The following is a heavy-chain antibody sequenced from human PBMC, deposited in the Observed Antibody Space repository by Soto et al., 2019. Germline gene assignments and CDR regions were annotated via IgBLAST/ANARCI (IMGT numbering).Heavy chain of an antibody. D-gene: IGHD1-26*01. J-gene: IGHJ4*02. V-gene: IGHV3-30-3*01. CDR1: GFTFSSYA. CDR3: ARGLVGATKTFDY. CDR2: ISYDGSNK. Sequence: GGSLSLSCAASGFTFSSYAMHWVRQAPGKGLEWVAVISYDGSNKYYADSVKGRFTISRDNSKNTLYLQMNSLRAEDTAVYYCARGLVGATKTFDYWGQGTLVTVSS.